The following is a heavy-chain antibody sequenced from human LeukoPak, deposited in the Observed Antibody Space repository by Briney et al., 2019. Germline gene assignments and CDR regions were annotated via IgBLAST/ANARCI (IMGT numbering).Heavy chain of an antibody. D-gene: IGHD5-18*01. CDR1: GFTFSSYW. Sequence: GGSLRLSCAASGFTFSSYWMSWVRQAPGKGLEWVANIKQDGSEKYYVDSVKGRFTISRDNTKNSLYLQMNSLRAEDTAVYYCAREGAAGDIQLYAFDIWGQGTMVTVSS. CDR3: AREGAAGDIQLYAFDI. V-gene: IGHV3-7*01. CDR2: IKQDGSEK. J-gene: IGHJ3*02.